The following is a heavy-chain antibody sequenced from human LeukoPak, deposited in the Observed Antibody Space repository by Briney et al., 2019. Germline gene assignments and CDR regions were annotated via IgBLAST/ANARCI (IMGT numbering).Heavy chain of an antibody. V-gene: IGHV1-46*01. CDR2: INPSGTGT. Sequence: GASVKVSCKASGYTITNNWMHWVRQAPGQGLEWMGVINPSGTGTSYGQKFQGRITMSRDTSTSTVYVELSSLRSEDTAFYYCATDHSMADTAWWFDPWGQGTLVTVSS. D-gene: IGHD5-24*01. CDR3: ATDHSMADTAWWFDP. CDR1: GYTITNNW. J-gene: IGHJ5*02.